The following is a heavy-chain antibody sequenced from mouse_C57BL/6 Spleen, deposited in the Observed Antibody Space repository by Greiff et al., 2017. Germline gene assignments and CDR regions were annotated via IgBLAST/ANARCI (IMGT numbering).Heavy chain of an antibody. CDR1: GYAFSSSW. J-gene: IGHJ1*03. Sequence: QVQLQQSGPELVKPGASVKISCKASGYAFSSSWMNWVKQRPGKGLEWIGRIYPGDGDTNYNGKFKGKATLTADKSSSTAYMQLSSLASEDSAVYFCARRGYYGSSWGYFDVWGTGTTVTVSS. D-gene: IGHD1-1*01. CDR2: IYPGDGDT. V-gene: IGHV1-82*01. CDR3: ARRGYYGSSWGYFDV.